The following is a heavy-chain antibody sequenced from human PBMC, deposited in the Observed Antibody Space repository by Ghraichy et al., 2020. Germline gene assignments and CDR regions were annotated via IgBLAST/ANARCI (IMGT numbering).Heavy chain of an antibody. D-gene: IGHD2-2*01. CDR3: VKSGIRSVVPAAMRGDWFDP. Sequence: GGSLRLSCSASGFTFSSYAMHWVRQAPGKGLEYVSAISSNGGSTYYADSVKGRFTISRDNSKNTLYLQMSSLRAEDTAVYYCVKSGIRSVVPAAMRGDWFDPWGQGTLVTVSS. J-gene: IGHJ5*02. V-gene: IGHV3-64D*06. CDR1: GFTFSSYA. CDR2: ISSNGGST.